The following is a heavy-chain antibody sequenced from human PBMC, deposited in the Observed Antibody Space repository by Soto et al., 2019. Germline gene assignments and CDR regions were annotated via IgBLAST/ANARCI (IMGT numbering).Heavy chain of an antibody. CDR2: IKEDGSEK. D-gene: IGHD6-19*01. Sequence: GGSLRLSCAASGFTFSSYWMSWVRQAPGKGLEWVANIKEDGSEKYYVDSVKGRFTISRDNAKNSLYLQMNGLRAEDTAVYYCARLTSGRHLGDAFDIWGQGTMVTVSS. V-gene: IGHV3-7*01. CDR1: GFTFSSYW. CDR3: ARLTSGRHLGDAFDI. J-gene: IGHJ3*02.